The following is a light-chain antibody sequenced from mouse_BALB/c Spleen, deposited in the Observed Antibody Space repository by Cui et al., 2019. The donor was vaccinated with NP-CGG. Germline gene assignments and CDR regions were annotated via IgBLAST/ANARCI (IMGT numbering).Light chain of an antibody. CDR2: GTN. CDR3: ALWYSNHWV. CDR1: TGAVTTSNY. J-gene: IGLJ1*01. V-gene: IGLV1*01. Sequence: AVVTQEPALTTSPGETVTLTRRSSTGAVTTSNYANWVQEKPDHLFTGLIGGTNNRAPGVPARFSGSLIGDKAALTITGAQTEDEAIYFCALWYSNHWVFGGGTKLTVL.